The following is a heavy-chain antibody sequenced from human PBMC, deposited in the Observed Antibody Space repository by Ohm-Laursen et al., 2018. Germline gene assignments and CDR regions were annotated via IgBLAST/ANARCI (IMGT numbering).Heavy chain of an antibody. V-gene: IGHV3-48*04. D-gene: IGHD3-10*01. J-gene: IGHJ4*02. CDR3: ARVTRTTMVRGVYFDY. Sequence: SLRLSCTASGFTFSSYGMHWVRQAPGKGLEWVSYISSSGSTIYYADSVKGRFTISRDNAKNSLYLQMNSLRAEDTAVYYCARVTRTTMVRGVYFDYWGQGTLVTVSS. CDR1: GFTFSSYG. CDR2: ISSSGSTI.